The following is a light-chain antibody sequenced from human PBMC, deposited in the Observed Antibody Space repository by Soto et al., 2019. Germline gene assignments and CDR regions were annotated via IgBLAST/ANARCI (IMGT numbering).Light chain of an antibody. J-gene: IGKJ2*01. V-gene: IGKV1-5*01. CDR2: DAF. Sequence: DIQMTQSPSTLSTSVGDRVTITCRASQTINNWLAGYHQKPGKAPRLLIYDAFSLESGVPSRFSGTGSGTEFTLTISSLQPDELATYFCQQYHTVPYTFGQGPKLEIK. CDR1: QTINNW. CDR3: QQYHTVPYT.